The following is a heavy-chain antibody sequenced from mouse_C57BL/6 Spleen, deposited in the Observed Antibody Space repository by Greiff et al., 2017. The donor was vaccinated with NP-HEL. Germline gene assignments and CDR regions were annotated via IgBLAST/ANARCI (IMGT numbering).Heavy chain of an antibody. D-gene: IGHD2-4*01. CDR1: GYTFTDYY. CDR2: INPNNGGT. J-gene: IGHJ1*03. Sequence: VQLQQSGPELVKPGASVKISCKASGYTFTDYYMNWVKQSHGKSLEWIGDINPNNGGTSYNQKFKGKATLTVDKSSSTAYMELRSLTSEDSAVYYCARYDYDRWYFDVWGTGTTVTVSS. CDR3: ARYDYDRWYFDV. V-gene: IGHV1-26*01.